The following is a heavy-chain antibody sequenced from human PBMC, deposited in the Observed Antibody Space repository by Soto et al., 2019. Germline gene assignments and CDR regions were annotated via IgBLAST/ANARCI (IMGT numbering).Heavy chain of an antibody. CDR2: VFSSGST. J-gene: IGHJ5*02. CDR3: ARYIVFGDRRSWFDP. Sequence: ASETLSLTCTVSGGSISNGTYSWSWIRQHPGKGLEWLGHVFSSGSTSYNPSLESRLTISVDTSKNQFSLRLSSVTAADTAVYYCARYIVFGDRRSWFDPWGQGTLVTVSS. D-gene: IGHD2-21*01. V-gene: IGHV4-31*02. CDR1: GGSISNGTYS.